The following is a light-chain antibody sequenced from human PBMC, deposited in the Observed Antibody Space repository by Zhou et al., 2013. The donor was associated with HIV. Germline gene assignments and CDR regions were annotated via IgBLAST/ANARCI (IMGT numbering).Light chain of an antibody. CDR1: QGISSY. V-gene: IGKV1-39*01. CDR2: AAS. J-gene: IGKJ1*01. CDR3: QQSYNTPPWT. Sequence: IQLTQSPSSLSASVGDRVTITCRASQGISSYLAWYQQKPGKAPKLLIYAASTLQSGVPSRFSGSGSGTDFTLTISSLQPEDFATYYCQQSYNTPPWTFGQGTKVEMK.